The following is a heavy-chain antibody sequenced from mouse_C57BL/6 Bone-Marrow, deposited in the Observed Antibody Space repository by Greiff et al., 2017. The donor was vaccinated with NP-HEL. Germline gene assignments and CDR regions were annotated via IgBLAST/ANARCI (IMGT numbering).Heavy chain of an antibody. CDR3: ARRGYYAMDY. J-gene: IGHJ4*01. Sequence: DVKLQESGGDLVKPGGSLKLSCAASGFTFSSYGMSWVRQTPDKRLEWVATISSGGSYTYYPDSVKGRFTISRDNAKNTLYLQMSSLKSEDTAMYYCARRGYYAMDYWGQGTSVTVSS. CDR2: ISSGGSYT. CDR1: GFTFSSYG. V-gene: IGHV5-6*02.